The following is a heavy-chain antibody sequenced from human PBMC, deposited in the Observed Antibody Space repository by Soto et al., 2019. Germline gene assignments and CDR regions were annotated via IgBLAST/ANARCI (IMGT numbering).Heavy chain of an antibody. V-gene: IGHV3-23*01. CDR2: ISCCGGST. D-gene: IGHD6-19*01. Sequence: EVPLLESGGGVVQPGGSLRLSCEASGFNFKKSAMAWVRQAPGEGLEWVSGISCCGGSTSYADSVKGRFSVARDDSKNTLSLQLNSLRVEDTARYYCAKADGEQWLIPHLDNWGQGTLVTVS. CDR1: GFNFKKSA. J-gene: IGHJ4*02. CDR3: AKADGEQWLIPHLDN.